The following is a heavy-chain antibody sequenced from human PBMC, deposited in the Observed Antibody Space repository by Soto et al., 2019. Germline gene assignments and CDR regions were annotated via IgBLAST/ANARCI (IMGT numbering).Heavy chain of an antibody. J-gene: IGHJ4*02. CDR2: IYHSGST. Sequence: PSETLSLTCAVSGGSISSGGYSWSWIRQPPGKGLEWIGYIYHSGSTYYNPSLKSRVTISVDRSKNQFSLKLSSVTAADTAVYYCARGAPVVNDYWGQGTLVTSP. CDR3: ARGAPVVNDY. D-gene: IGHD3-22*01. V-gene: IGHV4-30-2*01. CDR1: GGSISSGGYS.